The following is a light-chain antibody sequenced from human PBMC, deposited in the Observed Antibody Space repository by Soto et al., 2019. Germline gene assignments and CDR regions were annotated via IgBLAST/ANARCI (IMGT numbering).Light chain of an antibody. CDR2: EVT. CDR1: SSDVGGYNY. J-gene: IGLJ3*02. CDR3: SSYGGSNNFGV. V-gene: IGLV2-8*01. Sequence: QSVLTQPPSASGSPGQSVTISCTGTSSDVGGYNYVSWYQQLPGKAPKLIIYEVTKRPSGVPDRFSGSKSANTASLTVSGLQAEDEADYYCSSYGGSNNFGVFGGGTKLTVL.